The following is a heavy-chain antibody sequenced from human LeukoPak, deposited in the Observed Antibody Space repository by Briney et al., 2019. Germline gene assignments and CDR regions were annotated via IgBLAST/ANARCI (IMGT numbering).Heavy chain of an antibody. D-gene: IGHD5-18*01. Sequence: SETLSLTCTVSGGSISSYYWSWIRQPPGKGLEWIGYIYYSGSTNYNPSLKGRVTISVDTSKNQFSLKLSSVTAADTAVYYCAREKIYSYGPSYYYGMDVWGQGTTVTVSS. J-gene: IGHJ6*02. CDR2: IYYSGST. CDR3: AREKIYSYGPSYYYGMDV. V-gene: IGHV4-59*01. CDR1: GGSISSYY.